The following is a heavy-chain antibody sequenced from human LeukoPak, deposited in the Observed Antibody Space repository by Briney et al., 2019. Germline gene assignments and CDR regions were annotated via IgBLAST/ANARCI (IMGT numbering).Heavy chain of an antibody. J-gene: IGHJ5*02. D-gene: IGHD6-19*01. Sequence: ASVTVSCTASGYTFTSYGISWVRQAPGQGLEWMGWISAYNGNTNYAQKLQGRVTMTTDASTSTAYMELRSLRSDDTAVYYCAKCSTSAYTTGWCNWIDPWGQGTLVTVSS. CDR1: GYTFTSYG. CDR3: AKCSTSAYTTGWCNWIDP. V-gene: IGHV1-18*01. CDR2: ISAYNGNT.